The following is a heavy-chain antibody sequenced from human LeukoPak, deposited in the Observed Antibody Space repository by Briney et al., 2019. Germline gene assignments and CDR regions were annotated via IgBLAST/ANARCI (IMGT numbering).Heavy chain of an antibody. D-gene: IGHD6-19*01. CDR1: GGTFSSYA. V-gene: IGHV1-69*06. CDR2: IIPIFGTA. CDR3: ARRRISSGWYPFFDY. Sequence: SVKVSCKASGGTFSSYAISWVRQAPGQGLEWMGGIIPIFGTANYAQKFQGRVTITADKSTSTAYMELSSLRSEDTAVYYCARRRISSGWYPFFDYWGLGTLVTVSS. J-gene: IGHJ4*02.